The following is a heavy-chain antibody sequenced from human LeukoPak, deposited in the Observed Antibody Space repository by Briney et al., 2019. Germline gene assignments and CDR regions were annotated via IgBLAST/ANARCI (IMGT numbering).Heavy chain of an antibody. V-gene: IGHV3-21*01. D-gene: IGHD2-2*01. CDR2: TSSSSSYI. CDR1: GFTFSSYS. J-gene: IGHJ4*02. Sequence: GGSLRLSCAASGFTFSSYSMNWVRQAPGKGLEWVSSTSSSSSYIYYADSVKGRFTISRDNAKNSLYLQMNSLRAEDTAVYYCARDPPGRYCSSTSCYKWNWGQGTLVTVSS. CDR3: ARDPPGRYCSSTSCYKWN.